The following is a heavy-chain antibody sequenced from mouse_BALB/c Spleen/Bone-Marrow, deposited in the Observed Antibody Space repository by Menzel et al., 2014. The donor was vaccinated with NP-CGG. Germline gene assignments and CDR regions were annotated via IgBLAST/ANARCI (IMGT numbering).Heavy chain of an antibody. Sequence: QLKPPGGVLGKPGGSHKLYSPVSGFTFSSHAMSWLCRTPVKRLECVATITSGGSYTYYPESVEGRFTIARDNAKNTLYLQTSRLRSEYTTKYYCARHGITRLLDYWGQGTTLTVSA. CDR3: ARHGITRLLDY. CDR2: ITSGGSYT. D-gene: IGHD2-4*01. J-gene: IGHJ2*01. CDR1: GFTFSSHA. V-gene: IGHV5-9-3*01.